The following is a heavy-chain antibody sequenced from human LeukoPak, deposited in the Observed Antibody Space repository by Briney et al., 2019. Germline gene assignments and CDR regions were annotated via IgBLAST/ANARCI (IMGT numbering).Heavy chain of an antibody. CDR1: GYTFTSYD. D-gene: IGHD6-19*01. J-gene: IGHJ3*02. CDR3: ATLAPVAGVGAFDI. Sequence: ASVKVSCKASGYTFTSYDINWVRQATGQGLEWMGWMNPNSGNTGYAQKFQGRVTITEDTSTDTAYMELSSLRSEDTAVYYCATLAPVAGVGAFDIWGQGTMVTVSS. V-gene: IGHV1-8*03. CDR2: MNPNSGNT.